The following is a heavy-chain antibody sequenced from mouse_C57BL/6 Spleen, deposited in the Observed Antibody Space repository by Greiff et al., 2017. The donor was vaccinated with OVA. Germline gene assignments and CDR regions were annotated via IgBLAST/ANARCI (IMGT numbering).Heavy chain of an antibody. J-gene: IGHJ3*01. V-gene: IGHV1-69*01. CDR2: IDPSDSYT. CDR3: VSYDYDKMAY. CDR1: GYTFTSYW. D-gene: IGHD2-4*01. Sequence: QVQLQQPGAELVMPGASVKLSCKASGYTFTSYWMHWVKQRPGQGLEWIGEIDPSDSYTNYNQKFKGKSTLTVDKSSSTAYMQLSSLTSEDSAVYYCVSYDYDKMAYWGQGTLVTVSA.